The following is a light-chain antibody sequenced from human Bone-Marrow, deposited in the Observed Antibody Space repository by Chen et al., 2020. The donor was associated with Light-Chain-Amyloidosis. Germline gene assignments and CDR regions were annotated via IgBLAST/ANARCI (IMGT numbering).Light chain of an antibody. Sequence: SYVRTQPSSVSVAPGQMATIACGGNNIGSTSVHWYQQPPGQAPLLVVYDDSDRHSGIPERLSGSNSGNTATLTISRVEAGDEADYYWQVSDRSSDRPVFGGGTKLTVL. V-gene: IGLV3-21*02. J-gene: IGLJ3*02. CDR3: QVSDRSSDRPV. CDR1: NIGSTS. CDR2: DDS.